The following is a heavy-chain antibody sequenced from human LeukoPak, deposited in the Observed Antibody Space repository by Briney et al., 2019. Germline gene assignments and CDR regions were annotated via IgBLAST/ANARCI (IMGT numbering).Heavy chain of an antibody. V-gene: IGHV4-39*01. CDR1: GGSISSSSYY. J-gene: IGHJ5*02. CDR3: ARHERSGSYYGDNWFDP. CDR2: IYYSGST. D-gene: IGHD1-26*01. Sequence: SETLSLTCTVSGGSISSSSYYWGWIRQPPGKGLEWIGSIYYSGSTYYNPSLKSRVTISVDTSKNQFSLKLSSVTAADTAVYYYARHERSGSYYGDNWFDPWGQGTLVTVSS.